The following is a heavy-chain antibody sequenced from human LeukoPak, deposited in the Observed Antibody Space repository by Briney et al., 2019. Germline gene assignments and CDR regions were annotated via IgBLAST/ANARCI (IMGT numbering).Heavy chain of an antibody. CDR1: GGSISSYY. CDR3: ARTGDNLDY. D-gene: IGHD7-27*01. CDR2: IYYNGST. Sequence: SETLSLTCTVSGGSISSYYWSWIRLPPGKGLEWIGYIYYNGSTNYNPSLKSRVTISVDTSKNQFSLKLSSVTAADTAVYYCARTGDNLDYWGQGTLVTVSS. J-gene: IGHJ4*02. V-gene: IGHV4-59*01.